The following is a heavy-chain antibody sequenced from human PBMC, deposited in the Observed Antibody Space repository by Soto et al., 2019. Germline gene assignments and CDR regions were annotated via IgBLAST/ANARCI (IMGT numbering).Heavy chain of an antibody. V-gene: IGHV4-31*03. Sequence: PSETLSLTCTVSGGSIISGGYSWTWIRQHPGKGLEYIGYIYSSGSTYYNPSLKSRVSISVDTSKNQFSLKLNSVTAADTAVYYCAVPPRYSSGWYDYWGQGTLVTVSS. CDR3: AVPPRYSSGWYDY. J-gene: IGHJ4*02. CDR2: IYSSGST. CDR1: GGSIISGGYS. D-gene: IGHD6-19*01.